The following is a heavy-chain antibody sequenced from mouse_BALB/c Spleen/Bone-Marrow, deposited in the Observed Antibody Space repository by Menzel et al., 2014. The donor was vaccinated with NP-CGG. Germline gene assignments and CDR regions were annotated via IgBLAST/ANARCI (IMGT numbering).Heavy chain of an antibody. CDR1: GYTFTDYA. CDR3: ARGSMITTDWFAY. CDR2: ISTYSGNT. D-gene: IGHD2-4*01. V-gene: IGHV1-67*01. J-gene: IGHJ3*01. Sequence: VQLVESGPELVRPGVSVEISCKGSGYTFTDYAMHWVKQSHARSLEWIGVISTYSGNTNYNQKFKGKATMTVDKSSSTAYMELARLTSEDSAIYYCARGSMITTDWFAYWGQGTLVTVSA.